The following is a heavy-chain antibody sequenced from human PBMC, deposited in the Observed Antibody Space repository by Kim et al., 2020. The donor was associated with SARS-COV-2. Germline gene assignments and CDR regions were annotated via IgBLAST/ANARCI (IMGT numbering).Heavy chain of an antibody. V-gene: IGHV3-23*01. CDR1: GFTFSSYA. D-gene: IGHD4-17*01. J-gene: IGHJ4*02. Sequence: GGSLRLSCAASGFTFSSYAMSWVRQAPGKGLEWVSAISGSGLSTYYADSVKGRFTISRDNSKNTLYLQMNSLRAEDTAVYYCAKDLRMDGDFPYWGQGTLVTVSS. CDR3: AKDLRMDGDFPY. CDR2: ISGSGLST.